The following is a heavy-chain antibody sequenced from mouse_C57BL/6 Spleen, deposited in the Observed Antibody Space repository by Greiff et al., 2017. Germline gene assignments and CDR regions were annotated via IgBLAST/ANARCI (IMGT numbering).Heavy chain of an antibody. V-gene: IGHV1-39*01. J-gene: IGHJ4*01. CDR3: ARGSITTVVGGAMDY. D-gene: IGHD1-1*01. Sequence: EVKLMESGPELVKPGASVKISCKASGYSFTDYNMNWVKQSNGKSLEWIGVINPNYGTTSYNQKFKGKATLTVDQSSSTAYMQLNSLTSEDSAVYYCARGSITTVVGGAMDYWGQGTSVTVSS. CDR1: GYSFTDYN. CDR2: INPNYGTT.